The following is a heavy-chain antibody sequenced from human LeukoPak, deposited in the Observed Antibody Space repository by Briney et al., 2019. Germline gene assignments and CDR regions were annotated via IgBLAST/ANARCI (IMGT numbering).Heavy chain of an antibody. CDR3: ARDLPYCSSTSCYTLFDY. CDR1: GYTFTDYY. V-gene: IGHV1-69-2*01. J-gene: IGHJ4*02. D-gene: IGHD2-2*02. CDR2: VDPEDGET. Sequence: ATVKISCKVSGYTFTDYYMHWVQQAPGKGLEWMGLVDPEDGETIYAEKFQGRVTITADTSTDTAYMELSSLRSEDTAVYYCARDLPYCSSTSCYTLFDYWGQGTLVTVSS.